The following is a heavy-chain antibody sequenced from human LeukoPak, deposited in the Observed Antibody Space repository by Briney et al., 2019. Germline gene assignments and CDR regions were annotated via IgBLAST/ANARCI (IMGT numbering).Heavy chain of an antibody. CDR1: GGSISSGDFY. CDR2: IYYSGST. V-gene: IGHV4-30-4*08. CDR3: ARDSVTTTFDY. J-gene: IGHJ4*02. Sequence: SQTLSLTCTVSGGSISSGDFYWSWIRQHPGKGLEWIGYIYYSGSTYYNPSLKSRVTISVDTSKNQFSLKLSSVTAADTAVYYCARDSVTTTFDYWGQGTLVTVSS. D-gene: IGHD4-17*01.